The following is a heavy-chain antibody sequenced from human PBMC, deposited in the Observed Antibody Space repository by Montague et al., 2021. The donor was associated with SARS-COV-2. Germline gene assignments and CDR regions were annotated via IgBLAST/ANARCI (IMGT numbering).Heavy chain of an antibody. Sequence: SLSLSFSASGFPFSTYSMNWVRQAPGKGLEWVATLRGRDSRRYYTDSVEGRFTISRDNVKNTLSLQMNSLRAEDTAIYYCAKSNCGGNCHLDSWGQGTLVTVSS. D-gene: IGHD2-21*01. V-gene: IGHV3-23*01. J-gene: IGHJ5*01. CDR2: LRGRDSRR. CDR1: GFPFSTYS. CDR3: AKSNCGGNCHLDS.